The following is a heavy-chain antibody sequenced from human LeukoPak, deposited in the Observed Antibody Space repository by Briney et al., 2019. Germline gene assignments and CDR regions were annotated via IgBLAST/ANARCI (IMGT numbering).Heavy chain of an antibody. J-gene: IGHJ3*02. D-gene: IGHD4-17*01. V-gene: IGHV3-21*06. CDR3: ARGGLDDDGDYPDAFDI. CDR1: GFTFSDSA. Sequence: GGSLRLSCAASGFTFSDSAMIWVRQAPGKGLEWVSSISSRSNYIYYADSVKGRFTISRDNAKNSLYLQMNSLRAEDTAVYYCARGGLDDDGDYPDAFDIWGQGTMVTVSS. CDR2: ISSRSNYI.